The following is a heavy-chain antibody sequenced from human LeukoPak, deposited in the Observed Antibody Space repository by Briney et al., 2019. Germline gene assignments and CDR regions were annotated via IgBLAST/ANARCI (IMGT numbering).Heavy chain of an antibody. D-gene: IGHD3-10*01. J-gene: IGHJ4*02. Sequence: SETLSLTCSVSGGSISSSNWWSRVRQPPGKGLEWIGEIYQSGSTNYNPTLKSRVTMSVDKSRNQFSLSLTSVTAADTAVYYCARGEQYGSGTVQFDYWGQGTLVTVSS. CDR3: ARGEQYGSGTVQFDY. CDR1: GGSISSSNW. CDR2: IYQSGST. V-gene: IGHV4-4*02.